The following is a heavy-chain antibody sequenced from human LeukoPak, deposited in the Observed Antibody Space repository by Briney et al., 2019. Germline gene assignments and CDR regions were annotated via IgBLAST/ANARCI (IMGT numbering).Heavy chain of an antibody. CDR3: ARGGVVVQDAFDI. J-gene: IGHJ3*02. CDR2: IYSSGNT. Sequence: SETLSLTCTVSAGSISSYYWGWIRQPPGKGVEWIGSIYSSGNTNDNPSLKRRLTISVNTSKNQFSLKLTSVTAADTAMYYCARGGVVVQDAFDIWGQGTMVTVSS. D-gene: IGHD1-1*01. V-gene: IGHV4-59*08. CDR1: AGSISSYY.